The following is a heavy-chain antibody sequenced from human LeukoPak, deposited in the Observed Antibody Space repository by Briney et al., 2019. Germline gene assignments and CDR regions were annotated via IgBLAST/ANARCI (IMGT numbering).Heavy chain of an antibody. Sequence: SETLSLTCTVSGGSISSSSYYWGWIRQPPGKGLEWIGTIYYSGYTYYNPSLKSRVTISVDTSKNQFSLKLSSVTAADTAVYYCARAPMVRGVKRVYYYMDVWGKGTTVTVSS. CDR2: IYYSGYT. V-gene: IGHV4-39*07. CDR1: GGSISSSSYY. D-gene: IGHD3-10*01. J-gene: IGHJ6*03. CDR3: ARAPMVRGVKRVYYYMDV.